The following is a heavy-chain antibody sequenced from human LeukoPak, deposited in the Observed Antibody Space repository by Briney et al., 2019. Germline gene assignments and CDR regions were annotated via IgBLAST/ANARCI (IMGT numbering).Heavy chain of an antibody. CDR1: GGTFSSYA. CDR2: IIPILGIA. CDR3: AREQSSGWHHNDY. V-gene: IGHV1-69*04. J-gene: IGHJ4*02. D-gene: IGHD6-19*01. Sequence: ASVKVSCKASGGTFSSYAISWVRQAPGQGLEWMGRIIPILGIANYAQKFQGRVTITADKSTSTAYMELSSLRSEDTAVYYCAREQSSGWHHNDYWGQGTLVTVSS.